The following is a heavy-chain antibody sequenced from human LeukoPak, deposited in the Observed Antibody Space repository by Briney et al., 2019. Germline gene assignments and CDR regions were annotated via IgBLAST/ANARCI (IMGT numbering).Heavy chain of an antibody. CDR2: IRSNSDGGTI. D-gene: IGHD3-22*01. CDR3: ATDFYDST. J-gene: IGHJ5*02. CDR1: GFTFSSYS. Sequence: GGSLRLSCAASGFTFSSYSMNWVLQAPGKGLEWVGRIRSNSDGGTIDYAAPVKGRFTLSRDDSKTTLYLQMNSLQTEDTAVYYCATDFYDSTWGQGTLVTVSS. V-gene: IGHV3-15*07.